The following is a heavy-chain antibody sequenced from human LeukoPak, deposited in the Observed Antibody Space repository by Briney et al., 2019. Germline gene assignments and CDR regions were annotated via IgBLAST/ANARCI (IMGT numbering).Heavy chain of an antibody. CDR3: ARATAKDIVVVVAATRLDY. CDR1: GYTFTGYY. Sequence: GAAVKVSRKPSGYTFTGYYMHWVRQAPGQGLEWMGWINPNSGGTNYAQKFQGRVTMTRDTSISTAYMELSRLRSDDTAVYYCARATAKDIVVVVAATRLDYWGQGALVTVSS. V-gene: IGHV1-2*02. CDR2: INPNSGGT. D-gene: IGHD2-15*01. J-gene: IGHJ4*02.